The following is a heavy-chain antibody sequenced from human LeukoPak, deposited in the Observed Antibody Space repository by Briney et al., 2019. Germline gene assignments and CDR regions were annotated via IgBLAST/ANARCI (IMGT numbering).Heavy chain of an antibody. CDR3: ARDVRPSCSNGICYQRDYYGMDV. Sequence: GGSLRLSCAASGFSLSNYGIHWVRQAPGKGLEWVTRIWFDGSNKDYADSVKGRFTVSRDNSKNMLYLQMNSLRAEDTAVYYCARDVRPSCSNGICYQRDYYGMDVWGQGTTVTVSS. J-gene: IGHJ6*02. CDR1: GFSLSNYG. D-gene: IGHD2-8*01. V-gene: IGHV3-33*01. CDR2: IWFDGSNK.